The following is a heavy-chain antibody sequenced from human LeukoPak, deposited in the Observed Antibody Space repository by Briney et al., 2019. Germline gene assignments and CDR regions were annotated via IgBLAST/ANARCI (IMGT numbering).Heavy chain of an antibody. CDR3: ARSDYDSSGYKY. V-gene: IGHV1-46*01. J-gene: IGHJ4*02. Sequence: ASVKVSCKASGYTFTSYYMHWVRQAPGQGLEWMGIINPSGGSTSYAQKFQGRVTITRDTSASTAYMELSSLRSEDTAVYYCARSDYDSSGYKYWGQGTLVTVSS. CDR1: GYTFTSYY. D-gene: IGHD3-22*01. CDR2: INPSGGST.